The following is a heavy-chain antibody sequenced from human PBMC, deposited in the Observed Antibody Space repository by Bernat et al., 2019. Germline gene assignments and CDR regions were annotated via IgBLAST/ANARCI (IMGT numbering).Heavy chain of an antibody. J-gene: IGHJ3*02. CDR1: GGSMSSTSYY. D-gene: IGHD7-27*01. Sequence: QLQVQESGPGLVKPSETLSLICTVSGGSMSSTSYYWGWIRQPPGKGLDWIGSISYTGSPYYNPSLESRVIISVDTSKKQFSLDLTSVTAADTAVYYCARLPFTGDRGRGTFDIWGQGTMVTVSS. CDR3: ARLPFTGDRGRGTFDI. CDR2: ISYTGSP. V-gene: IGHV4-39*01.